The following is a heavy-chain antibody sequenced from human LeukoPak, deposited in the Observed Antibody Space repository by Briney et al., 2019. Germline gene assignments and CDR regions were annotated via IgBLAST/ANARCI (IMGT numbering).Heavy chain of an antibody. CDR3: ARHGLRDIRIAADLYYYYYGMDV. CDR2: IYPGDSDT. D-gene: IGHD6-13*01. J-gene: IGHJ6*02. CDR1: GYSFTSYW. V-gene: IGHV5-51*01. Sequence: GESLKISCKGSGYSFTSYWIGWVRQMPGKGLEWMGVIYPGDSDTRYSPSFQGQVTISADKSISTAYLQWSSLKASDTAMYYCARHGLRDIRIAADLYYYYYGMDVWGQGTTVTVSS.